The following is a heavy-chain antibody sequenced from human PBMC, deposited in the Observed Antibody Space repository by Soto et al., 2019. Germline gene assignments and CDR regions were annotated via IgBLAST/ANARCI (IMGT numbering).Heavy chain of an antibody. CDR1: GGSISSGGYY. D-gene: IGHD4-17*01. V-gene: IGHV4-31*03. CDR3: ARDQLSVTTGSLDYYYMDV. J-gene: IGHJ6*03. Sequence: QVQLQESGPGLVKPSQTLSLTCTFSGGSISSGGYYWNWIRQHPGKGREGMGDIYYTGSTHYNPSLKSRVTITVDTSKNQFSLKLSSVTAADTAVYYCARDQLSVTTGSLDYYYMDVWGKGTTVTVSS. CDR2: IYYTGST.